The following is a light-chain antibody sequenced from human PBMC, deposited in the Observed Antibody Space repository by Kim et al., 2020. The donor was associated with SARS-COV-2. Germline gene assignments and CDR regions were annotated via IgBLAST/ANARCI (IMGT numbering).Light chain of an antibody. Sequence: ATINCKSSQNVLYSSDNKNYLAWYQQNPGQPPKLLIYWASTRESGVPDRFSGSGSGTDFTLTISSLQAEDVAVYFCQQYYSILRTFGQGTKVDIK. CDR2: WAS. CDR1: QNVLYSSDNKNY. V-gene: IGKV4-1*01. J-gene: IGKJ1*01. CDR3: QQYYSILRT.